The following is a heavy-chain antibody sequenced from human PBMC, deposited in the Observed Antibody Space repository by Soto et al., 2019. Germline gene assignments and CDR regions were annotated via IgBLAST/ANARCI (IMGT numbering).Heavy chain of an antibody. D-gene: IGHD3-3*01. CDR2: IYHSGST. V-gene: IGHV4-4*02. J-gene: IGHJ5*02. CDR3: ARLYRYYDFWSGYYISWFDP. Sequence: SETLSLTCAVSGGSISSSNWWSWVRQPPGKGLEWIGEIYHSGSTNYNPSLKSRVTISVDKSKNQFSLKLSSVTAADTAVYYCARLYRYYDFWSGYYISWFDPWGQGTLVTVSS. CDR1: GGSISSSNW.